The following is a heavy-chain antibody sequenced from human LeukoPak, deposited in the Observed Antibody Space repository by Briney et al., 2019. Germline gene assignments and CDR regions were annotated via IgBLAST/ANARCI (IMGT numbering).Heavy chain of an antibody. CDR3: ARGDELLWFGEFQDY. J-gene: IGHJ4*02. Sequence: GGCLRLSCAASGFTFSSYAMHWVRQAPGKGLEWVAVISYDGSNKYYADSVKGRFTISRDNSKNTLYLQMNSLRAEDTAVYYCARGDELLWFGEFQDYWGQGTLVTVSS. CDR1: GFTFSSYA. CDR2: ISYDGSNK. D-gene: IGHD3-10*01. V-gene: IGHV3-30-3*01.